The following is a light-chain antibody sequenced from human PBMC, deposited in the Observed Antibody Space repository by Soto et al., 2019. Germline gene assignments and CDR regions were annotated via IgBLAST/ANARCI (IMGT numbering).Light chain of an antibody. CDR2: KAS. Sequence: DIQMTQSPSTLSASVGDRVTITCRASQSISSWLAWYQQRPGKAPKLLIYKASSLESGVPSRFSGSGSGTEFTLTISSLQPDDFATYYFQQYNSYSRPFGEGTKVEIK. CDR1: QSISSW. CDR3: QQYNSYSRP. V-gene: IGKV1-5*03. J-gene: IGKJ1*01.